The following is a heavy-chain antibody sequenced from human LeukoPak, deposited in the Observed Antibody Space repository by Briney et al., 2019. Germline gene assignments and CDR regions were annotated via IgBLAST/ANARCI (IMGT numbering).Heavy chain of an antibody. D-gene: IGHD1-26*01. Sequence: SETLPLTCAVSGGSISSSNWWSWVRQPPGKGLEWIGEIYHSGSTNYNPSLKSRVTISVDKSKNQFSLKLSSVTAADTAVYYCARDGGSYYSAFDIWGQGTMVTVSS. CDR3: ARDGGSYYSAFDI. J-gene: IGHJ3*02. V-gene: IGHV4-4*02. CDR2: IYHSGST. CDR1: GGSISSSNW.